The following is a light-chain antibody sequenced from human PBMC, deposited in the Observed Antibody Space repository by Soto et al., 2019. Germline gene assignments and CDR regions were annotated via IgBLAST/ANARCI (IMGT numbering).Light chain of an antibody. CDR3: QQYGSSPLT. V-gene: IGKV3-20*01. Sequence: EIVLTQSPGTLSLSPGERATLSCRASQRVTSSYLAWHQQKPGQAPRLLIYGASKRATGIPDRFSGSGSGTDFTLTISRLEPEDFAVYYCQQYGSSPLTFGQGTRWISN. J-gene: IGKJ1*01. CDR1: QRVTSSY. CDR2: GAS.